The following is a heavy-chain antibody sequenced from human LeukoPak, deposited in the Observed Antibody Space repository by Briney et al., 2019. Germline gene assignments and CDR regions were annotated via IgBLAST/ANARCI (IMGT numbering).Heavy chain of an antibody. J-gene: IGHJ4*02. CDR3: AKDPSNLVVAAHFDY. CDR1: GFTFSGNG. CDR2: IRYDGSNK. V-gene: IGHV3-30*02. D-gene: IGHD2-15*01. Sequence: GGSLRLSCAASGFTFSGNGMHWVRQAPGKGLEWVAFIRYDGSNKYYADSVKGRFTISRDNSKNTLYLQMNSLRAEDTAVYYCAKDPSNLVVAAHFDYWGQGTLVTVSS.